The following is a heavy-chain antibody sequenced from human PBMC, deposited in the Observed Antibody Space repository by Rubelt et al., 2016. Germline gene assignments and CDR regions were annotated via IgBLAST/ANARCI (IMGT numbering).Heavy chain of an antibody. Sequence: QVQLVQSGAEVKKPGASVKVSCKASGYTFTSYGISWVRQAPGQGLEWMGWISAYNGHTNYAQKVQGRGTLTTETSTSTAYMELRSLGSDDTAVYYCARGGYCSGGSCSPFDSWGQGTLVTASS. V-gene: IGHV1-18*01. J-gene: IGHJ4*02. CDR1: GYTFTSYG. CDR2: ISAYNGHT. CDR3: ARGGYCSGGSCSPFDS. D-gene: IGHD2-15*01.